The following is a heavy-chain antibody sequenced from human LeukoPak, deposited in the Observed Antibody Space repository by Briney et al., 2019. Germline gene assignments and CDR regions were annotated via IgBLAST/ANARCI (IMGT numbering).Heavy chain of an antibody. CDR3: ARDNPTYYYDSSGLNFDY. CDR2: IYYSGST. Sequence: PSETLSLTCTVSGGSISSSSYYWGWIRQPPGKGLEWIGYIYYSGSTNYNPSLKSRVTISVDTSKNQFSLKLSSVTAADTAVYYCARDNPTYYYDSSGLNFDYWGQGTLVTVSS. CDR1: GGSISSSSYY. J-gene: IGHJ4*02. D-gene: IGHD3-22*01. V-gene: IGHV4-61*05.